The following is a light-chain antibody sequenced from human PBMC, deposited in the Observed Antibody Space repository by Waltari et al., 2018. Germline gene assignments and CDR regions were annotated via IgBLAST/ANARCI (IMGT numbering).Light chain of an antibody. V-gene: IGKV1-39*01. Sequence: DIQMTQSPSSLSASVGDRVTITCRASQSISSYLNWYQHKRGKAPKLLIDGASSLQSGVSSRFSGSGSGTDFTLTISTLQPEDFATYYCQQSYTTPLTFGGGTRVEIK. J-gene: IGKJ4*01. CDR3: QQSYTTPLT. CDR1: QSISSY. CDR2: GAS.